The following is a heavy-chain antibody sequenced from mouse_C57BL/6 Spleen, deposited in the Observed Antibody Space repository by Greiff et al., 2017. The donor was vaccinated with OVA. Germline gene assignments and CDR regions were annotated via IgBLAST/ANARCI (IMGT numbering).Heavy chain of an antibody. V-gene: IGHV14-4*01. CDR3: TTAYYSNYYLDY. J-gene: IGHJ2*01. CDR1: GFNIKDDY. CDR2: IDPENGDT. Sequence: ESGAELVRPGASVKLSCTASGFNIKDDYMHWVKQRPEQGLEWIGWIDPENGDTEYASKFQGKATITADTSSNTAYLQLSSLTSEDTAVYYCTTAYYSNYYLDYWGQGTTLTVSS. D-gene: IGHD2-5*01.